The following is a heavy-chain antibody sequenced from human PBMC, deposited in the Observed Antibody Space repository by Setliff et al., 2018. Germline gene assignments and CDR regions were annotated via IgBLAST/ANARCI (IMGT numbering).Heavy chain of an antibody. J-gene: IGHJ6*02. V-gene: IGHV1-46*01. Sequence: VSCKASGYTFTGYYMHWVRQAPGQGLEWMGIINPSGGSTSYAQKFQGRVTMTRDTSTSTVYMELSSLRSEDTAVYYCAREGYCSGGSSHRCVYYGMDVWGQGTTVTVSS. CDR3: AREGYCSGGSSHRCVYYGMDV. D-gene: IGHD2-15*01. CDR2: INPSGGST. CDR1: GYTFTGYY.